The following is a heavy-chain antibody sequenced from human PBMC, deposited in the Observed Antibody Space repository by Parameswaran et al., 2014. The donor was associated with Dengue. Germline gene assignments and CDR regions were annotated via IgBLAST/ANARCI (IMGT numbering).Heavy chain of an antibody. J-gene: IGHJ4*02. D-gene: IGHD6-6*01. Sequence: VRQAPGKELERVSYISSTGNIIYYADSVKGRFTISRDNAKNSLYLQMNSLRAEDTAVYYCARTRPRQLVAPSDYWGQGTLVTVSS. CDR3: ARTRPRQLVAPSDY. CDR2: ISSTGNII. V-gene: IGHV3-48*03.